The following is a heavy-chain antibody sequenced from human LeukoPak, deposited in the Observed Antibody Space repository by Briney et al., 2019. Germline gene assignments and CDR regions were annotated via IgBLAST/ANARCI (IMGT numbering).Heavy chain of an antibody. CDR3: VRIQGIVGSY. J-gene: IGHJ4*02. CDR1: GFTLSSYS. CDR2: ISSYDSSTI. V-gene: IGHV3-48*01. Sequence: GGSLRLSCAASGFTLSSYSMNWVRQAPGKGLEWVSYISSYDSSTIYYADSVKGRFTISRDNAKNSLYLQMSSLRVEDTAVYYCVRIQGIVGSYWGQGTLVTVSS. D-gene: IGHD1-26*01.